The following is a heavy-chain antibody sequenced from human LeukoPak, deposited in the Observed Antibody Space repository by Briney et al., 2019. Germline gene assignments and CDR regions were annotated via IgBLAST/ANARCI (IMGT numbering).Heavy chain of an antibody. V-gene: IGHV4-39*02. J-gene: IGHJ4*02. CDR2: IYYGGNT. CDR1: GGSISSSSYY. Sequence: PSETLSLTCTVSGGSISSSSYYWGWIRQPPGEGLGWIGSIYYGGNTHYNPSLKSRVTMSVDASKNQFSLKLSSVTAADTAVYYCARDGGDKTAYYGDQFDYWGQGTLVTVSS. D-gene: IGHD3-9*01. CDR3: ARDGGDKTAYYGDQFDY.